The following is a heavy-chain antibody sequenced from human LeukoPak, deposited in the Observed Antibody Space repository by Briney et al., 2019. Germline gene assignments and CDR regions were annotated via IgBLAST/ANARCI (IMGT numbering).Heavy chain of an antibody. V-gene: IGHV4-31*03. D-gene: IGHD3-10*01. CDR3: ARVGYGSRSYYTGTLEY. CDR1: GGSISSGGYY. Sequence: SQTLSLTCTVSGGSISSGGYYWSWIRQHPGKGLEWIGYIYYSGSTYYNPSLKSRVTISVDTSKNQFSLKLSSVTAADTAVYYCARVGYGSRSYYTGTLEYWGQGTLVTVSS. J-gene: IGHJ4*02. CDR2: IYYSGST.